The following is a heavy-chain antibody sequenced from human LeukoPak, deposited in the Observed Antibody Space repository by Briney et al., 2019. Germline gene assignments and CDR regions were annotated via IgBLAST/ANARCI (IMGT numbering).Heavy chain of an antibody. J-gene: IGHJ4*02. CDR3: ARDRSSSSWFDY. V-gene: IGHV3-11*05. Sequence: GRSLRLSCAASGFIFSDYYMSWIRQVPGKGTEWVSYISGSSSYTNYADSVKGRFTISRDNAKNSLYLQMNSLRAEDTAVYYCARDRSSSSWFDYWGQGTLVTVSS. CDR2: ISGSSSYT. CDR1: GFIFSDYY. D-gene: IGHD2-2*01.